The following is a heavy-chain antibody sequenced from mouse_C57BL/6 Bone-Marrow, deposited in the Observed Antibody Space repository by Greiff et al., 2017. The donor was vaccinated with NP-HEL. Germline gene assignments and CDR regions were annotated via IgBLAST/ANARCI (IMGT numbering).Heavy chain of an antibody. V-gene: IGHV1-20*01. Sequence: EVQLQQSGPELVKPGDSVKISCKASGYSFTGYFMNWVMQSHGKSLEWIGRINPYNGDTFYNQKFKGKATLTVDKSSSTANMERRSLTSEDSAVYYCLYDYDDYYAMDYWGQGTSVTVSS. D-gene: IGHD2-4*01. CDR1: GYSFTGYF. CDR2: INPYNGDT. J-gene: IGHJ4*01. CDR3: LYDYDDYYAMDY.